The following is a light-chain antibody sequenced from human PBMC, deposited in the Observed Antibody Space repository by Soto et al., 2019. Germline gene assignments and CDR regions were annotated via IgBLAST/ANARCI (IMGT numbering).Light chain of an antibody. J-gene: IGKJ2*01. V-gene: IGKV3-20*01. CDR2: GPS. CDR3: QQYGSSPQT. Sequence: EIVLTQSPGPLSLSPGERATLSCRASQSVSSNYLAWYQQKPGQAPRLLISGPSSRATGIPDRFSGSGSGTDFTLTISRLEPEDFAVYYCQQYGSSPQTFVQGTKLEIK. CDR1: QSVSSNY.